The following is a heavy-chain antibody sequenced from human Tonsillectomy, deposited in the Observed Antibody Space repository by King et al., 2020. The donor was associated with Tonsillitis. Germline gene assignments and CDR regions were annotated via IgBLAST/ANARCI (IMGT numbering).Heavy chain of an antibody. CDR3: AGGPLELRFLENWFDP. CDR2: IYYSGST. V-gene: IGHV4-39*01. J-gene: IGHJ5*02. Sequence: VQLQESGPGLVKPSETLSLTCSVSGGSINSNSYYWGWIRQPPGKGLEWIGSIYYSGSTYYNPSLKSRVTISVDTSKNQFSLKLSSVTAADTAVYYCAGGPLELRFLENWFDPWGQGTLVTVSS. CDR1: GGSINSNSYY. D-gene: IGHD3-3*01.